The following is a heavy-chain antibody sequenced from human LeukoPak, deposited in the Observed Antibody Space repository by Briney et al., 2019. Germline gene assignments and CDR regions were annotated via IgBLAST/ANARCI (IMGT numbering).Heavy chain of an antibody. V-gene: IGHV3-23*01. CDR2: ISGSGGST. CDR1: GFTFSSYA. D-gene: IGHD2-15*01. Sequence: GGSLRLSCAASGFTFSSYAMSWVRQAPGKGLEWVSAISGSGGSTYYADSVKGRFTISRDNSKNTLYLQMNSLRAEDTAVYYCAKAHCSGGSCYPYYHYGMDVWGQGTTVTVSS. CDR3: AKAHCSGGSCYPYYHYGMDV. J-gene: IGHJ6*02.